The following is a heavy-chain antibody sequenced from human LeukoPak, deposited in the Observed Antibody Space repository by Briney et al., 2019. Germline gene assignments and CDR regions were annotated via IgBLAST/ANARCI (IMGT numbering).Heavy chain of an antibody. D-gene: IGHD6-19*01. V-gene: IGHV3-21*01. CDR2: ISSSSSYI. Sequence: GGSLRLSCAASGYTFSSYSMNWVRQAPGKGLEWVSSISSSSSYIYYADSVKGRFTISRDNAKNSLYLQMNSLRAEDTAVYYCARDVNISGWYGDYWGQGTLVTVSS. CDR1: GYTFSSYS. J-gene: IGHJ4*02. CDR3: ARDVNISGWYGDY.